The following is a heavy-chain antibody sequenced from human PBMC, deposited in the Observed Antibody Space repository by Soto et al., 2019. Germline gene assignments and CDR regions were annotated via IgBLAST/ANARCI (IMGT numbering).Heavy chain of an antibody. Sequence: QVQLVESGGGVVQSGRSLRLSCAASGFTFSSYRMHWVRQAPGKGLEWVTVISYDVKVAYYADSVKGRFTISRDNSKNTLYLQMNRLRTEDTAMYYCAKEGPITNWYFDYWGQGTLVTVSS. CDR3: AKEGPITNWYFDY. V-gene: IGHV3-30*18. J-gene: IGHJ4*02. CDR2: ISYDVKVA. D-gene: IGHD1-1*01. CDR1: GFTFSSYR.